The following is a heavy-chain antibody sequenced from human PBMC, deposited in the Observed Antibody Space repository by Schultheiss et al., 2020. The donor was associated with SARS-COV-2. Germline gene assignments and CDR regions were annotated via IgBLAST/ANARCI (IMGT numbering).Heavy chain of an antibody. J-gene: IGHJ4*02. CDR1: GFTFSSYA. V-gene: IGHV3-21*01. CDR2: ISSSSSYI. CDR3: ARDALGYYDSSGYTFDY. Sequence: GGSLRLSCAASGFTFSSYAMHWVRQAPGKGLEWVSSISSSSSYIYYADSVKGRFTISRDNAKNSLYLQMNSLRAEDTAVYYCARDALGYYDSSGYTFDYWGQGTLVTVSS. D-gene: IGHD3-22*01.